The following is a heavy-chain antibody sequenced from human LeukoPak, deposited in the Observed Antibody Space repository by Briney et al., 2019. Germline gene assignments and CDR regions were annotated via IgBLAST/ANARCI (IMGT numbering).Heavy chain of an antibody. CDR2: ITSSSSYI. Sequence: PGGSLRLSCAASGFTFSSYSMNWVRQAPGKGLEWVSSITSSSSYIYYADSVKGRFTISRDNAKNSLYLQMNSLRAEDTAVYYCARDTEPRSSWPHYGMDVWGQGTTVTVSS. D-gene: IGHD6-13*01. CDR1: GFTFSSYS. V-gene: IGHV3-21*01. CDR3: ARDTEPRSSWPHYGMDV. J-gene: IGHJ6*02.